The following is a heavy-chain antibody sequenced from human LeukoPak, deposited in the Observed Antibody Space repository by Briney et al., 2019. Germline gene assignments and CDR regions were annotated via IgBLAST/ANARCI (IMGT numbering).Heavy chain of an antibody. D-gene: IGHD3-10*01. CDR1: GYTFTSYG. V-gene: IGHV1-18*01. Sequence: ASVKVSCKASGYTFTSYGISWVRQAPGQGLEWXXXXXXYNGNTNYAQKLQGRVTMTTDTSTSTAYMGLRSLRSDDTAVYYCARGDYYYGSGSSERYFDLWGRGTLVAVSS. J-gene: IGHJ2*01. CDR2: XXXYNGNT. CDR3: ARGDYYYGSGSSERYFDL.